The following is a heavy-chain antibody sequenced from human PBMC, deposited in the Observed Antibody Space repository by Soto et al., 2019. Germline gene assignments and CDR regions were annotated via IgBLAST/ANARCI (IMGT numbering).Heavy chain of an antibody. CDR1: GYPVTAYY. V-gene: IGHV1-2*05. CDR2: INPATGAA. CDR3: AIGGGVGVAGSAAFDM. D-gene: IGHD3-3*01. Sequence: QLHLVQSGAVVKKPGASVTVSCSASGYPVTAYYMHWVRQAPGRGLEWMGGINPATGAAKYTQTFQGRVTMTRDTAASAVFMELSGLTSEDTVVFYCAIGGGVGVAGSAAFDMWGQGTLVTVSS. J-gene: IGHJ3*02.